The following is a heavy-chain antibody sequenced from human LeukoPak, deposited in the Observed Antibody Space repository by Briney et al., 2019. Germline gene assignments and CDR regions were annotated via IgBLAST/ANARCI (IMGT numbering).Heavy chain of an antibody. Sequence: GGSLRLSCAAPGFTFSSYWMSWVRQAPGKGLEWVANIKQDGSEKYYVDSVKGRFTISRDNAKNSLYLQMNSLRAEDTAVYYCARDHPLIVVVPAAAWNYMDVWGKGTTVTVSS. CDR2: IKQDGSEK. CDR3: ARDHPLIVVVPAAAWNYMDV. D-gene: IGHD2-2*01. V-gene: IGHV3-7*01. J-gene: IGHJ6*03. CDR1: GFTFSSYW.